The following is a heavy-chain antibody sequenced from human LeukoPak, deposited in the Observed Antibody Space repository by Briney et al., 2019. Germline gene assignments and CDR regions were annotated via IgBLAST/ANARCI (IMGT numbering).Heavy chain of an antibody. CDR2: IYYSGST. Sequence: SETLSLTCTVSGGSISGYYWTWIRQPPGKGLEWIGYIYYSGSTNYNPPLKSRVTISIDTSKNQYSLKLSSVTAADTAVYYCARAPEQWLVDYWGQGTLVTVSS. J-gene: IGHJ4*02. D-gene: IGHD6-19*01. CDR3: ARAPEQWLVDY. CDR1: GGSISGYY. V-gene: IGHV4-59*01.